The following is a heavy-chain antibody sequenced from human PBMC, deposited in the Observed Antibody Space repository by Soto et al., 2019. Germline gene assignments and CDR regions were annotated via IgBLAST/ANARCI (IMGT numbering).Heavy chain of an antibody. CDR3: ARRSLVVTNAFDI. CDR2: INPSGGST. J-gene: IGHJ3*02. Sequence: GASVKVSCKASGYTFTSYYMHWVRQAPGQGLEWMGIINPSGGSTSYAQKFQGRVTMTRDTSTSTAYMELRSLRSDDTAVYYCARRSLVVTNAFDIWGQGTMVTVSS. D-gene: IGHD3-22*01. V-gene: IGHV1-46*01. CDR1: GYTFTSYY.